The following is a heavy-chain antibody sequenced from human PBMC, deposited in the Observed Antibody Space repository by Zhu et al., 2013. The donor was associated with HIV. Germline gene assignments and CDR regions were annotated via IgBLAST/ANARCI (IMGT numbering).Heavy chain of an antibody. D-gene: IGHD3-22*01. CDR2: IIPIFGTA. V-gene: IGHV1-69*01. CDR3: ARDRQYYYESPRGWFDP. J-gene: IGHJ5*02. CDR1: GGTFSSYA. Sequence: QVQLVQSGAEVKKPGSSVKVSCKASGGTFSSYAISWVRQAPGQGLEWMGGIIPIFGTANYAQKFQGRVTITADESTSTAYMELSSLRSEDTAVYYCARDRQYYYESPRGWFDPWGQGTLVTVSS.